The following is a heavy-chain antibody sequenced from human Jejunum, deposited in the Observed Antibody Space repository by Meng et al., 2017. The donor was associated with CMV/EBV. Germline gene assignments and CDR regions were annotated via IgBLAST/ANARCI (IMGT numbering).Heavy chain of an antibody. CDR3: ARDWGSFDF. D-gene: IGHD3-16*01. V-gene: IGHV3-23*01. Sequence: LRLYCADAGVTFTNYARSCVRQAPGRGLEWRSSIVGSGDTTYYADSVRGRLSISRDNSKNTLHLQMSSLRAEDTAVYYCARDWGSFDFWGQGTLVTVSS. J-gene: IGHJ4*02. CDR1: GVTFTNYA. CDR2: IVGSGDTT.